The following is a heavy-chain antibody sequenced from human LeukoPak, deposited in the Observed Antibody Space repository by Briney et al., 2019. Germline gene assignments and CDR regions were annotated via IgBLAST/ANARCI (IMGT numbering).Heavy chain of an antibody. V-gene: IGHV3-9*01. CDR2: ISWNSGTI. D-gene: IGHD6-19*01. CDR3: ARAYKDRSLAGKKEFFQH. Sequence: PGGSLRLSCAASGFTFDNYGMNWVRQVPGKGLEWISLISWNSGTIGYADSVKGRFTISRDNANNFLYLQMNSLRAEDTALYYCARAYKDRSLAGKKEFFQHWGQGTLVTVSS. CDR1: GFTFDNYG. J-gene: IGHJ1*01.